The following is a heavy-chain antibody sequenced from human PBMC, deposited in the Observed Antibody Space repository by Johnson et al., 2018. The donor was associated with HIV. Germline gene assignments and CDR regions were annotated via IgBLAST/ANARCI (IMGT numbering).Heavy chain of an antibody. J-gene: IGHJ3*02. CDR1: GFTLSSYW. V-gene: IGHV3-74*01. Sequence: VQLVESGGGVVQPGRSLRLSCAASGFTLSSYWMNWVRQAPGKGLVWVSLINSDGSSTNYADSVKGRFTISRDNAKSSLYLQMNSLRVEDTAVYYCAREAVTLRGWGHVFDIWGQGTMVTVSS. CDR2: INSDGSST. D-gene: IGHD3-16*01. CDR3: AREAVTLRGWGHVFDI.